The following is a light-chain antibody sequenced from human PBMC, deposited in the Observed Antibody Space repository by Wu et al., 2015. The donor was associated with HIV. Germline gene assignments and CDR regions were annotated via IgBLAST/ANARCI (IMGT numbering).Light chain of an antibody. J-gene: IGKJ4*01. CDR3: QQYGSSPLT. V-gene: IGKV3D-20*01. Sequence: EIVLTQSPATLSLSPGERATLSCGASQSVSSYLAWYQQKPGQAPRLLIYDASTRATGIPDRFSGSGSGTDFTLTISRLEPEDFAVYYCQQYGSSPLTFGGGTKVEIK. CDR2: DAS. CDR1: QSVSSY.